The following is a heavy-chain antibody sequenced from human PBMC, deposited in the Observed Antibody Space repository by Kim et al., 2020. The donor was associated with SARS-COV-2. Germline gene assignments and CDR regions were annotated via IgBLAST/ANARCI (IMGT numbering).Heavy chain of an antibody. CDR2: VGGSGANT. V-gene: IGHV3-23*01. J-gene: IGHJ4*02. D-gene: IGHD6-13*01. Sequence: GGSLRLSCAASGFTFSTYAMSWVRQAPGKGLEWVSTVGGSGANTYHADPAKGRFTIFRDNSKNTVDLQMNSLRAEDTAVYYCAKGRSENIAASFNYWGQGTLVSVSS. CDR1: GFTFSTYA. CDR3: AKGRSENIAASFNY.